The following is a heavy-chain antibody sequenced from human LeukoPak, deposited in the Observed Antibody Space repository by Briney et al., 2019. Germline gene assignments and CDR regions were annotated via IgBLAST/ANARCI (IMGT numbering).Heavy chain of an antibody. CDR1: GGSISSGTYY. CDR2: INHSGTT. V-gene: IGHV4-39*07. CDR3: ARDNVPGFFDY. Sequence: SETLSLTCTVSGGSISSGTYYWGWIRQPPGQGLEWIGSINHSGTTYYNPSLKSRVTISVDPSKNQFSLILRSPTAADTAFYYCARDNVPGFFDYWGQGALVTVSS. J-gene: IGHJ4*02. D-gene: IGHD2-8*01.